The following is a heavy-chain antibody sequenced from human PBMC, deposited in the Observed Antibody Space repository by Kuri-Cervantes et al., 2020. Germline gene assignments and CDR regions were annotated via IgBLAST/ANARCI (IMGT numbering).Heavy chain of an antibody. CDR1: GFTFSAYS. J-gene: IGHJ6*02. D-gene: IGHD6-13*01. CDR3: ARSKSSSWYDHYYYYYYGMDV. CDR2: IKEDGSEK. V-gene: IGHV3-7*01. Sequence: GESLKISCAASGFTFSAYSMTWVRQAPGKGLEWVANIKEDGSEKYYLDSLKGRFTISRDNAEKALHLQMNSLRDEDTAVYYCARSKSSSWYDHYYYYYYGMDVWGQGTTVTVSS.